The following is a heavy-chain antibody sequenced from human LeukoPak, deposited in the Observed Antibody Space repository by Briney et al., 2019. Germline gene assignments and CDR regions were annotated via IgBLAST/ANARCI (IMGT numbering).Heavy chain of an antibody. CDR1: GGSISSYY. Sequence: SETLSLTCTVSGGSISSYYWSWIRQPPGKGLEWIGYIYYSGSTNYNPSLKGRVTISVDTSKNQFSLKLSSVTAADTAVYYCAREGWELPRTFDIWGQGTMVTVSS. CDR2: IYYSGST. CDR3: AREGWELPRTFDI. D-gene: IGHD1-26*01. J-gene: IGHJ3*02. V-gene: IGHV4-59*01.